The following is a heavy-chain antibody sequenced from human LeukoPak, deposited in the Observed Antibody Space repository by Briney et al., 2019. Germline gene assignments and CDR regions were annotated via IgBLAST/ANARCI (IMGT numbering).Heavy chain of an antibody. J-gene: IGHJ4*02. D-gene: IGHD1-26*01. Sequence: GSLRLSCAASGFTFSSYSMNWVRQAPGKGLEWVSYISSSSSTIYYADSVKGRFTISRDNAKNSLYLQMNSLRAEDTAVYYCARTGGSRGGNYWGQGTLVTVSS. V-gene: IGHV3-48*01. CDR3: ARTGGSRGGNY. CDR1: GFTFSSYS. CDR2: ISSSSSTI.